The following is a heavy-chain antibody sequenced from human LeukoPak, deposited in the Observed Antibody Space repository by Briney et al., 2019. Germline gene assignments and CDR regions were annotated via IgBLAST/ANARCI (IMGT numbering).Heavy chain of an antibody. CDR3: ARGSTYDFWSGDALDA. D-gene: IGHD3-3*01. CDR2: ISGSAEKT. V-gene: IGHV3-23*01. CDR1: GFAFSSHA. Sequence: GESLRLSCAASGFAFSSHAMTWVRQAPGKGLEWVSSISGSAEKTCYADSVKGRFTISRDSSQKILNLQMNNLRVEDTATYYCARGSTYDFWSGDALDAWGQGTMVTVAS. J-gene: IGHJ3*01.